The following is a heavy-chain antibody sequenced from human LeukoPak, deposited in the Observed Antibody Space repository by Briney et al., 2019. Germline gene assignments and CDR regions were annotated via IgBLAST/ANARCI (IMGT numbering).Heavy chain of an antibody. Sequence: GGSLRLSCAASGFTFSSYEMNWVRQAPGKGLEWVSYISSSGSTIYYADSVKGRFTISRDNAKNSLYLQMNSLRAEDTAVYYCARGWLLVYYFDYWGQGTLVTVSS. CDR2: ISSSGSTI. V-gene: IGHV3-48*03. J-gene: IGHJ4*02. CDR3: ARGWLLVYYFDY. D-gene: IGHD3-22*01. CDR1: GFTFSSYE.